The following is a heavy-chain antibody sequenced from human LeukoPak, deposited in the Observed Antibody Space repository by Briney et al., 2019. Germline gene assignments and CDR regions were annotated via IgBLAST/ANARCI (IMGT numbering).Heavy chain of an antibody. CDR3: ARVSGWYLDYFYYMDV. Sequence: PSETLSLTCSVSGGSISSSTYYWGWIRQPPGKGLEWIGSIYYSGSTYYNPSLKSRVTISVDTSKNQFSLKLSSVTAADTAMYYCARVSGWYLDYFYYMDVWGKGTTVTVS. D-gene: IGHD6-19*01. V-gene: IGHV4-39*07. J-gene: IGHJ6*03. CDR2: IYYSGST. CDR1: GGSISSSTYY.